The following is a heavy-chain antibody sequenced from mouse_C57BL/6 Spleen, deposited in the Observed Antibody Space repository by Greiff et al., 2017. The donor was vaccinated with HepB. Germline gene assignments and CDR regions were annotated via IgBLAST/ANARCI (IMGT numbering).Heavy chain of an antibody. CDR2: INPYNGDT. J-gene: IGHJ3*01. D-gene: IGHD2-5*01. V-gene: IGHV1-20*01. CDR1: GYSFTGYF. CDR3: ARDYYYSNPAWFAY. Sequence: EVQLVESGPELVKPGDSVKISCKASGYSFTGYFMNWVMQSHGKSLEWIGRINPYNGDTFYNQKFKGKATLTVDKSSSTANMELRSLTSEDSAVYYYARDYYYSNPAWFAYWGQGTLVTVSA.